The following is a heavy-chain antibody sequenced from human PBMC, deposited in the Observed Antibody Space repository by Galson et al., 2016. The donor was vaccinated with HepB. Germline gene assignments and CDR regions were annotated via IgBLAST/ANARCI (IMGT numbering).Heavy chain of an antibody. D-gene: IGHD3-3*01. CDR3: AKEGTIFGVGPYGMDV. Sequence: SLRLSCAASRFTFSSYAMSWVRQAPGKGLEWVSVISGSGGSTYYADSVKGRFTISRDNSKNTLYLQRNSLRAEDTAVYYCAKEGTIFGVGPYGMDVWGQGTKVIVSS. V-gene: IGHV3-23*01. CDR1: RFTFSSYA. CDR2: ISGSGGST. J-gene: IGHJ6*02.